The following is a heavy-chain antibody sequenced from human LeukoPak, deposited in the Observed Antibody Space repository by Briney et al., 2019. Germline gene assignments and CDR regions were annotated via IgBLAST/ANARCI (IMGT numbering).Heavy chain of an antibody. J-gene: IGHJ4*02. V-gene: IGHV3-23*01. CDR2: ISGSGDST. CDR3: AKDRRMTMVTMAYY. CDR1: GFPFSTYV. Sequence: GGSLRLSCAASGFPFSTYVMSWVRQAPGKGLEWVSAISGSGDSTYYTESVKGRFTISRDNSKNTLYLQMNSLRAEDTAVYYCAKDRRMTMVTMAYYWGQGTLVTVSS. D-gene: IGHD4-17*01.